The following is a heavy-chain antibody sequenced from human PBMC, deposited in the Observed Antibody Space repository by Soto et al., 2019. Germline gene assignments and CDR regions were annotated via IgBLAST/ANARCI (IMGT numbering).Heavy chain of an antibody. CDR1: GFTFSRYW. CDR2: IKEDGSEI. J-gene: IGHJ4*02. V-gene: IGHV3-7*03. CDR3: ARVVSVRDYGDSIDN. Sequence: EVQVVESGGGLVQPGGSLRLSCVASGFTFSRYWLTWVRQAPGKGLEWVANIKEDGSEIYYVDSVKGRFTTSRDDAKNSLYLQMNSLRVEDTAVYYCARVVSVRDYGDSIDNWGQGSLVTVSS. D-gene: IGHD4-17*01.